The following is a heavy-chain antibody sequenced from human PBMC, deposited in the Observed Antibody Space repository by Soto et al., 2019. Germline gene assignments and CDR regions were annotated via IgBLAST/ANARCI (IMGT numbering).Heavy chain of an antibody. V-gene: IGHV1-69*13. CDR1: GGTFSSYA. J-gene: IGHJ4*02. D-gene: IGHD5-18*01. Sequence: ASVKVSCKASGGTFSSYAISWVRQAPGQGLEWMGGIIPIVGTANYAQKFQGRVTITADESTSTAYMELSSLRSEDTAVYYCARGRDTAMVTDRPYYFDYWGQGTLVTVSS. CDR2: IIPIVGTA. CDR3: ARGRDTAMVTDRPYYFDY.